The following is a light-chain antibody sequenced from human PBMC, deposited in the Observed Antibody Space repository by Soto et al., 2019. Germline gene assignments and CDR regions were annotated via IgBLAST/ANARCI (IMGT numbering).Light chain of an antibody. CDR2: GAS. Sequence: EIVLTQSPGTLSFSPGERATLSCRASQSVSSSYLAWYQQKPGQAPRLLIYGASSRATGIADRFSGSGSGTDFTLTISRLEPEDFAVYYCQQYGSSPTFGQGTKVEIK. CDR1: QSVSSSY. V-gene: IGKV3-20*01. J-gene: IGKJ1*01. CDR3: QQYGSSPT.